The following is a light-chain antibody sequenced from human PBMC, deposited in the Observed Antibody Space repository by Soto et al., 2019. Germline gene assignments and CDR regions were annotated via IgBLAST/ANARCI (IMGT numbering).Light chain of an antibody. J-gene: IGLJ1*01. CDR1: SSDVGGYNY. CDR2: DVS. V-gene: IGLV2-14*03. Sequence: QSVLTQPASVSGSPGQSITISCTGTSSDVGGYNYVSWYQHHPGKAPKLMIFDVSNRPSGVSNRFSGSKSGNTASLTISGLQPEDEADYYCSSYTTSNTRQIVCGTETKVTVL. CDR3: SSYTTSNTRQIV.